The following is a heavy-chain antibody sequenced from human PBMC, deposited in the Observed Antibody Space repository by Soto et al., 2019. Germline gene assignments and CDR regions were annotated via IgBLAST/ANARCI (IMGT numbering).Heavy chain of an antibody. CDR2: IKQDGSEK. Sequence: PGGSLRLSCAASGFTFSSYWMSWVRQAPGKGLEWVANIKQDGSEKYYVDSVKGRFTISRDNAKNSLYLQMNSLRAEDTAVYYCARDRVLRFFRKDYYGMDVWGQGTTVTVSS. V-gene: IGHV3-7*01. J-gene: IGHJ6*02. D-gene: IGHD3-3*01. CDR3: ARDRVLRFFRKDYYGMDV. CDR1: GFTFSSYW.